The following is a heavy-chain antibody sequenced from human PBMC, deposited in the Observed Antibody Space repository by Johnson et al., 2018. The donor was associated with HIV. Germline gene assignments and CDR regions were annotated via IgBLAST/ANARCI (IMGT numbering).Heavy chain of an antibody. CDR2: ISGSGGST. D-gene: IGHD2-15*01. J-gene: IGHJ3*02. Sequence: QEQLVESGGGVVQPGRSLRLSCAASGFTFSSYAMHWVRQAPGKGLEWVAVISGSGGSTNFANSVKGRFNFYRDNSKTTLYLQMNSLRAEDTAVYYCARGYGSGGSCYSEYAFDIWGQGTMVTVSS. CDR1: GFTFSSYA. V-gene: IGHV3-30*04. CDR3: ARGYGSGGSCYSEYAFDI.